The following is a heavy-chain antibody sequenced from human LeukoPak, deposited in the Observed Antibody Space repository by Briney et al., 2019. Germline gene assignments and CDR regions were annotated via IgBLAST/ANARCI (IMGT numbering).Heavy chain of an antibody. CDR3: AKQLGYCSDGSCYFPY. CDR1: SFTFSTFA. D-gene: IGHD2-15*01. CDR2: ISNNGGYT. V-gene: IGHV3-23*01. J-gene: IGHJ4*02. Sequence: GGSLRLSCTVSSFTFSTFAMSWVRQAPGKGLEWVSAISNNGGYTYYADSVQGRFTISRDNSKSTLCLQMNSLRAEDTAVYYCAKQLGYCSDGSCYFPYWGQGTLVTVSS.